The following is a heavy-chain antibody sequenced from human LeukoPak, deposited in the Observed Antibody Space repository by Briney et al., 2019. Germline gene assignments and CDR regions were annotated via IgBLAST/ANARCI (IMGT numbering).Heavy chain of an antibody. J-gene: IGHJ4*02. CDR3: ARPRYCSSTSCYRYFDY. CDR2: IIPIFGTA. CDR1: GRAFSSYA. V-gene: IGHV1-69*13. Sequence: SVKVSCKASGRAFSSYAISWVRQAPGQGLEWMGGIIPIFGTANYAQKFQGRVTITADESTSTAYMELSSLRSEDTAVYYCARPRYCSSTSCYRYFDYWGQGTLVTVSS. D-gene: IGHD2-2*01.